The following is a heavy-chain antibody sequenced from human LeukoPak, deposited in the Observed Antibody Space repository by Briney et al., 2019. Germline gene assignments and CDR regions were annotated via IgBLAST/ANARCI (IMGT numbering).Heavy chain of an antibody. CDR2: ISSSSSYI. J-gene: IGHJ6*04. V-gene: IGHV3-21*01. D-gene: IGHD6-19*01. CDR3: ARDGKPYSSGWYVYYYGMDV. CDR1: GFTFSSHS. Sequence: GGSLRLSCAASGFTFSSHSMNWVRQAPGKGLEWVSSISSSSSYIYYADSVKGRFTISRDNAKNSLYLQMNSLRAEDTAVYYCARDGKPYSSGWYVYYYGMDVWGKGTTVTVSS.